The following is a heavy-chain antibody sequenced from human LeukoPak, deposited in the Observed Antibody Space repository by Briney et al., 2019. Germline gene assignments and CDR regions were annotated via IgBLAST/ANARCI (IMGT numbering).Heavy chain of an antibody. CDR2: IYYSGST. J-gene: IGHJ4*02. Sequence: SETLSLTCTASGYSISSGYFWAWIRQPPGKGLEWIGSIYYSGSTHYNPSLKSRVTISVDTSKNQFSLKLSSVTAADTAVYYCARVIDGYNSVDYWGQGTLVTVSS. V-gene: IGHV4-38-2*02. CDR3: ARVIDGYNSVDY. CDR1: GYSISSGYF. D-gene: IGHD5-24*01.